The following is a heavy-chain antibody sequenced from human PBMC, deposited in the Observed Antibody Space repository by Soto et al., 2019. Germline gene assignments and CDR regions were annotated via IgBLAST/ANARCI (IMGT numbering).Heavy chain of an antibody. J-gene: IGHJ4*02. D-gene: IGHD6-19*01. CDR3: ARDPAPSGWYDY. CDR1: GFTLSNYW. CDR2: INSDGSST. Sequence: GSLRLSCAASGFTLSNYWMHWVRQAPGKGLVWVSRINSDGSSTTYADSVRGRFTIFKDNGKNTLYLQMNSLRAEDTAVYYCARDPAPSGWYDYWGQGTLVTVSS. V-gene: IGHV3-74*01.